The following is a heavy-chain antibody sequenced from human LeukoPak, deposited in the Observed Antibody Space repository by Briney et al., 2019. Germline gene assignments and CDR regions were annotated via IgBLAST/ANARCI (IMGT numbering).Heavy chain of an antibody. CDR1: GGSISSGSYY. CDR3: ARARYSNYVCDY. V-gene: IGHV4-61*02. J-gene: IGHJ4*02. Sequence: SETLSLTCTVSGGSISSGSYYWSWIRQPAGKGLEWIGRIYTSGSTNYNPSLKSRVTISVDTSKNQFSLKLSSVTAADTAVYYCARARYSNYVCDYWGQGTLVTVSS. D-gene: IGHD4-11*01. CDR2: IYTSGST.